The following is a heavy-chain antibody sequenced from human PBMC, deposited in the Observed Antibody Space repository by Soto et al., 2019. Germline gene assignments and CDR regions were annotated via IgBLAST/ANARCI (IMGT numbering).Heavy chain of an antibody. CDR3: ARVLVFYGGFDP. CDR2: ISSSGSTI. CDR1: GFTFTDYY. Sequence: PGGSRRLSCAASGFTFTDYYMSWIRQAPGKGLEWVSYISSSGSTIYYADTVKGRFTISRDNAKNSLYLQMNSLRAEDTAVYYCARVLVFYGGFDPWGQGTLVTVSS. J-gene: IGHJ5*02. D-gene: IGHD2-21*02. V-gene: IGHV3-11*01.